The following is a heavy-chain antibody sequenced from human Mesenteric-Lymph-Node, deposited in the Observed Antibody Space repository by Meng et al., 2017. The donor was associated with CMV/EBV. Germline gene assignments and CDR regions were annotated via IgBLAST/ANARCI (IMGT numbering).Heavy chain of an antibody. D-gene: IGHD2-8*01. J-gene: IGHJ6*02. CDR2: ISAYNGNT. CDR1: GYTFTSYG. Sequence: ASVKVSCKASGYTFTSYGISWVRQAPGQGLEWMGRISAYNGNTNYAQKLQGRVTMTTDTSTSTAYMELRSLRSDDTAVYYCARDSRRTYCTNGVCYTERYYYGMDVWGQGTTVTVSS. CDR3: ARDSRRTYCTNGVCYTERYYYGMDV. V-gene: IGHV1-18*01.